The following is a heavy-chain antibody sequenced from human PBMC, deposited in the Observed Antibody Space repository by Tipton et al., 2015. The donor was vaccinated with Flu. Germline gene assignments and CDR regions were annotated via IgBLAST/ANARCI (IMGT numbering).Heavy chain of an antibody. CDR1: GGSISSGNW. Sequence: TLSLTCVVSGGSISSGNWWSWVRQPPGKGLEWIGQISHSGDTNYNPPLMSRVTISVDRSKNQFSLKLSSVTAADTAMYYCARPGVAEYYFDYWGQGTLVTVSS. CDR2: ISHSGDT. D-gene: IGHD1-14*01. CDR3: ARPGVAEYYFDY. J-gene: IGHJ4*02. V-gene: IGHV4-4*02.